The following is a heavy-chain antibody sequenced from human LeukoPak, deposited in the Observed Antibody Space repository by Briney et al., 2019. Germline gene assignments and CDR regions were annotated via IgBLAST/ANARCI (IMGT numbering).Heavy chain of an antibody. CDR3: AKDSSRIVGATASLYYYYYGMDV. V-gene: IGHV3-30*18. D-gene: IGHD1-26*01. Sequence: GGSLRLSCAASGFTFSSYGMQWVRQPPGKGLEWGAVISYGGSNKYYADSVKGRFTISRDNSKNTLYLQMNSLRAEDTAVYYCAKDSSRIVGATASLYYYYYGMDVWGQGTTVTVSS. J-gene: IGHJ6*02. CDR2: ISYGGSNK. CDR1: GFTFSSYG.